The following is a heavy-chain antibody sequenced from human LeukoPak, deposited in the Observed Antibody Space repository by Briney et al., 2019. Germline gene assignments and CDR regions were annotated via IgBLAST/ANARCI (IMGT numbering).Heavy chain of an antibody. CDR3: ARLSANSSAYFFDY. CDR2: IWYDGSNR. J-gene: IGHJ4*02. V-gene: IGHV3-33*01. CDR1: GFIFSYYG. Sequence: GGSLRLSCAASGFIFSYYGMHWVRQAPGKGLEWVAVIWYDGSNRYYADSLKGRFTISRDNSKNTLYLQMNSLTAEDTAVYYCARLSANSSAYFFDYWGQGTLVTVSS. D-gene: IGHD3-22*01.